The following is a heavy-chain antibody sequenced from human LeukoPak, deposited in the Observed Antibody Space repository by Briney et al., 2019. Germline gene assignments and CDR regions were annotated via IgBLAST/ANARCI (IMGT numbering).Heavy chain of an antibody. CDR1: GFTFSSYS. J-gene: IGHJ4*02. Sequence: GGSLRLSCAASGFTFSSYSTNWVRQAPGKGLEWVSYISSSSSTIYYADSVKGRFTISRDNAKNSLYLQMNSLRDEDTAVYYCAREPLYGSGSYSFDYWGQGTLATVSS. V-gene: IGHV3-48*02. D-gene: IGHD3-10*01. CDR3: AREPLYGSGSYSFDY. CDR2: ISSSSSTI.